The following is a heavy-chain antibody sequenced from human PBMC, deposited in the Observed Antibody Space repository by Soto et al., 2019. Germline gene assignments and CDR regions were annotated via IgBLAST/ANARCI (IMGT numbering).Heavy chain of an antibody. J-gene: IGHJ4*02. Sequence: QITLKESGPTLVKPTQTLTLTCTFSGFSLSTSGVGVGWIRQPPGTDLEWLALIYWDDDKRYSPSLKSRLTITKDTSKNQVVLTMTNMDPVDTATYYCAHICYYGDPLLCDYWGQGTLVTVSS. CDR1: GFSLSTSGVG. D-gene: IGHD4-17*01. V-gene: IGHV2-5*02. CDR3: AHICYYGDPLLCDY. CDR2: IYWDDDK.